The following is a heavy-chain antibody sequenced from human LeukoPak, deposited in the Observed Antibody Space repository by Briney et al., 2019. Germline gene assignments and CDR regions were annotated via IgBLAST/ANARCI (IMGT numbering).Heavy chain of an antibody. D-gene: IGHD6-13*01. J-gene: IGHJ4*02. CDR3: ARDRWSSWYDY. CDR2: IYYSGST. CDR1: GGTISSSSYY. V-gene: IGHV4-39*07. Sequence: SETLSLTCTVSGGTISSSSYYWGWIRQPPGKGLEWIGSIYYSGSTYYNPSLKSRVTISVDTSKNQFSLKLSSVTAADTAVYYCARDRWSSWYDYWGQGTLVTVSS.